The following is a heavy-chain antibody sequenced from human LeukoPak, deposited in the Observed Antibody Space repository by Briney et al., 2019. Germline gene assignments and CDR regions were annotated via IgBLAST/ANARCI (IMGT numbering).Heavy chain of an antibody. CDR3: ARGDVVVVSWFDP. CDR2: ISSSSSYI. D-gene: IGHD2-2*01. V-gene: IGHV3-21*01. J-gene: IGHJ5*02. Sequence: PGGSLRLSCAASGFTFSTYSMTWVRQAPGKGLKWVSSISSSSSYIYYADSVKGRFTISRDNAKNSLYLQMNSLRSEDTAVYYCARGDVVVVSWFDPWGQGTLVTVSS. CDR1: GFTFSTYS.